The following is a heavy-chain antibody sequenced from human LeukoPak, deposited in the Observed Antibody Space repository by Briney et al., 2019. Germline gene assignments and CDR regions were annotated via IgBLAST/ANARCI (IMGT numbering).Heavy chain of an antibody. J-gene: IGHJ4*02. D-gene: IGHD3-22*01. CDR3: ARGEDNYYDSSGYNFDY. CDR2: INPNSGDT. CDR1: GDTFTDYY. V-gene: IGHV1-2*02. Sequence: ASVKVSCKTFGDTFTDYYIHWVRQAPGQGLEWMGWINPNSGDTSYGQRFQGRVTMTRDTSISTVYMEVSRLRSDDTAVYYCARGEDNYYDSSGYNFDYWGQGTLVTVSS.